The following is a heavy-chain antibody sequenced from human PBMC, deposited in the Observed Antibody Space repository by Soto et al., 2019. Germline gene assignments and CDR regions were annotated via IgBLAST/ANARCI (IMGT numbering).Heavy chain of an antibody. Sequence: SVKVSCKASGGTFSSYAISGVRQAPGQGLEWMGGIIPIFGTANYAQKFQGRVTITADESTSTAYMELSSLRSEDTAMYYCATGNPYYYDSSGYISPYYGMDVWGQGTTVTVSS. D-gene: IGHD3-22*01. CDR3: ATGNPYYYDSSGYISPYYGMDV. J-gene: IGHJ6*02. V-gene: IGHV1-69*13. CDR2: IIPIFGTA. CDR1: GGTFSSYA.